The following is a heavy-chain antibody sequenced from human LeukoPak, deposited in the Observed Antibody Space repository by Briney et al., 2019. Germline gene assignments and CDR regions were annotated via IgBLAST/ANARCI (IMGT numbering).Heavy chain of an antibody. CDR2: VKSDGSDT. V-gene: IGHV3-74*01. Sequence: GGSLRLSCAASGSTFSRYWMHWVRQAPGKGLVWVSRVKSDGSDTIYADSVKGRFTISRDNAKNTLYLQMDTLRAEDTAVYYCTTGIGNYYYYWGQGTLITVAS. J-gene: IGHJ4*02. D-gene: IGHD3-10*01. CDR3: TTGIGNYYYY. CDR1: GSTFSRYW.